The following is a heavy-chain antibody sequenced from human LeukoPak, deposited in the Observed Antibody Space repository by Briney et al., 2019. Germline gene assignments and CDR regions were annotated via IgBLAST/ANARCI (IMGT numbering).Heavy chain of an antibody. J-gene: IGHJ4*02. D-gene: IGHD5-24*01. CDR3: ARDGFSEMATNPFDY. V-gene: IGHV3-21*01. CDR2: ISSSSSYI. Sequence: AGGSLRLSCAASGFTFSSYSMNWDRQAPGKGLEWVSSISSSSSYIYYADSVKGRFTISRDNAKNSLYLQMNSLRAEDTAVYYCARDGFSEMATNPFDYWGQGTLVTVSS. CDR1: GFTFSSYS.